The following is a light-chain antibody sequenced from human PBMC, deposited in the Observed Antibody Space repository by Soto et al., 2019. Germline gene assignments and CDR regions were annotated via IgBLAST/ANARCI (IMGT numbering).Light chain of an antibody. J-gene: IGLJ1*01. Sequence: QSVLAQPPSVSAAPGQKVIISCSGSSFNIGNNYVSWYQQLPGTAPKLLIYDNNKRPSGIPDRFSGSKSGTSATLAITGLQTADEADYYCGAWESSMNPYVFGTGTKVTVL. V-gene: IGLV1-51*01. CDR3: GAWESSMNPYV. CDR1: SFNIGNNY. CDR2: DNN.